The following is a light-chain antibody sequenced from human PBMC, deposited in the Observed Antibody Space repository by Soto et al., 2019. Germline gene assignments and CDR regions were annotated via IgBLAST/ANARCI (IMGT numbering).Light chain of an antibody. CDR3: SSDTGNKGV. Sequence: QSVLTQPPSASGSPGQSVTISCTGTSSDVGGYNYVSWYQQHPGKAPKLMIYEVSKRPSGVPDRFSGSKSGNTASLTVSGLQAEDEADYYCSSDTGNKGVFGGGTKVTVL. V-gene: IGLV2-8*01. CDR2: EVS. CDR1: SSDVGGYNY. J-gene: IGLJ2*01.